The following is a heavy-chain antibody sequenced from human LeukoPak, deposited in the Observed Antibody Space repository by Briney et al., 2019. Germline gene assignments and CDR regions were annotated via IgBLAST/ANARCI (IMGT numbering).Heavy chain of an antibody. Sequence: SETLSLTCTVSGGSVSSYYWTWIRQPPGKGLDWIGYIYTSGGTNYNPSLSSRVTISVDTSKNQFSLNLSSVTAADTAVYYCARRHHYYYYMDVWGKGTTVTVSS. J-gene: IGHJ6*03. CDR2: IYTSGGT. V-gene: IGHV4-4*09. CDR1: GGSVSSYY. CDR3: ARRHHYYYYMDV.